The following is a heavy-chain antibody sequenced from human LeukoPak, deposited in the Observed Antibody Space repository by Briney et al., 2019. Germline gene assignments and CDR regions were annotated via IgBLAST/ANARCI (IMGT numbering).Heavy chain of an antibody. CDR3: ASGPTVISCHALDV. CDR2: ISSSGITT. J-gene: IGHJ3*01. CDR1: GFTFSDYG. V-gene: IGHV3-64*02. Sequence: GGSLRLSCAASGFTFSDYGMHWVRQAPGKGLEYVSAISSSGITTYYADSVKGSFTISRDNSKNTLYLQMGSLRPEDMAVYYCASGPTVISCHALDVWGQGSMVTVSS. D-gene: IGHD2-2*01.